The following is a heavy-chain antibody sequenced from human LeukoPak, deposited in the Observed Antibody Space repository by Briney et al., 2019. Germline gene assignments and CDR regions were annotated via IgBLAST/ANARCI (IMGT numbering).Heavy chain of an antibody. D-gene: IGHD6-13*01. Sequence: GGSLRLSCAASGFTFSSYWMSWVRQAPGKGLEWVANIKQDGSDKYYVDSVKGRFTISRDNAKNSLYLQMNSLRAEDTAVYYCAREIGSAARGRWGQGTLVTVSS. V-gene: IGHV3-7*05. CDR1: GFTFSSYW. CDR3: AREIGSAARGR. CDR2: IKQDGSDK. J-gene: IGHJ4*02.